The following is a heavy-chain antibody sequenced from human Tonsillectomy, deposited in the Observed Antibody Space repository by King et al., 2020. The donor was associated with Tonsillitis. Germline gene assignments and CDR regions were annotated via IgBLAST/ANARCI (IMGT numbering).Heavy chain of an antibody. J-gene: IGHJ3*01. V-gene: IGHV3-43D*03. D-gene: IGHD6-19*01. CDR3: AKAICSSGFGTFDV. Sequence: VQLVESGGLVVQPGGSLRLSCAASGFTFGDYGMHWVRQPPGKGLEWVSLVSWDGGDTSYADSVKGRFTISRDNSENSLYLQMNSLRAGYTALYYCAKAICSSGFGTFDVCGQGTMVTVSS. CDR1: GFTFGDYG. CDR2: VSWDGGDT.